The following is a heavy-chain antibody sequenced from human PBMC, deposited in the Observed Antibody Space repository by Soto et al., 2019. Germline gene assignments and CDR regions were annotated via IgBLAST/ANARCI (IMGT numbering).Heavy chain of an antibody. CDR3: ARGRKLRYFDWFSGVFDY. CDR2: IFYSGST. D-gene: IGHD3-9*01. J-gene: IGHJ4*02. V-gene: IGHV4-39*07. Sequence: SETLSLTCTVSGGSISTSRSYWAWIRQPPGKGLGWLANIFYSGSTYYNPSLASRVTVSVDTSKNEFSLKLRSVTAADTAVYYCARGRKLRYFDWFSGVFDYWGQGTLVTVSS. CDR1: GGSISTSRSY.